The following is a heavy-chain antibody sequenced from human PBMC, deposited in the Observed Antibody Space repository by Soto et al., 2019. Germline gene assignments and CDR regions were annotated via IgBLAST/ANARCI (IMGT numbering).Heavy chain of an antibody. J-gene: IGHJ4*02. D-gene: IGHD2-15*01. V-gene: IGHV1-18*01. CDR1: GYSFSSFG. CDR2: VSVPSGDT. CDR3: ARTCRSGGSCYLEY. Sequence: VASVKVSCKASGYSFSSFGISWVRQAPGQGLEWVGWVSVPSGDTSSAKNFQGRVTVTTDTSTSTAYMEVGSLRSDDTAVYYCARTCRSGGSCYLEYWGEGTLVTVSS.